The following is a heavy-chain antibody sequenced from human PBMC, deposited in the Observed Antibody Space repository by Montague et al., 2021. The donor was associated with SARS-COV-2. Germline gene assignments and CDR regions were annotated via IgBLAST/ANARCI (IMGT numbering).Heavy chain of an antibody. CDR3: AHRRYESNGDVFDF. D-gene: IGHD3-22*01. Sequence: PALVKPTQTLTLTCTFSGFSLVTSGEAVGWFRQPPGKAPEWLGLIYWDYDTRYSPSLKRRITITKDISKNEVVLTLTNMDPVDTATYYCAHRRYESNGDVFDFWGQGTVVIVSA. J-gene: IGHJ3*01. CDR2: IYWDYDT. V-gene: IGHV2-5*02. CDR1: GFSLVTSGEA.